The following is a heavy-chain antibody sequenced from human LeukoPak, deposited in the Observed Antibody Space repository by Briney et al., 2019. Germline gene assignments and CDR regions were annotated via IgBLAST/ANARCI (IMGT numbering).Heavy chain of an antibody. Sequence: SETLSLTCTVSGGSISSYYWSWIRQPPGKGLEWIGCIYYSGSTNYSPSLKSRVTISVDTSKNQFSLKLSSVTAADTAVYYCARVRPRYSSSPVAFDIWGQGTMVTVSS. D-gene: IGHD6-6*01. CDR1: GGSISSYY. CDR2: IYYSGST. J-gene: IGHJ3*02. CDR3: ARVRPRYSSSPVAFDI. V-gene: IGHV4-59*12.